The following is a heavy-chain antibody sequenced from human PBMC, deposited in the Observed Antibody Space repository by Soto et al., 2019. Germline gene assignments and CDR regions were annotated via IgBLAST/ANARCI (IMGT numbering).Heavy chain of an antibody. CDR3: ARGPRWGNYYCGMDV. CDR1: GGSFSGYY. J-gene: IGHJ6*02. V-gene: IGHV4-34*01. CDR2: INHSGST. Sequence: SETLSLTCAVYGGSFSGYYWSWIRQPPGKGLEWIGEINHSGSTNYNPSLKSRVTISVDTSKNQFSLKLSSVTAADTAVYYCARGPRWGNYYCGMDVWGQGTTVTVSS. D-gene: IGHD3-16*01.